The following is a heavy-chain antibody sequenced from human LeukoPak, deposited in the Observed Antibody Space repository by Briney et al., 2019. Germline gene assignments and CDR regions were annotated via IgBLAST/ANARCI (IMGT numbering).Heavy chain of an antibody. Sequence: GGSLRLSCAASEFTFGSYAMSWVRQAPGKGLEWVSSISSSGSYIFHADSVKGRFTISRDNAQNSLYLQMNSLRAEDTAVYYCAREGPINNGDLDYWGQGTLVTVSS. J-gene: IGHJ4*02. CDR3: AREGPINNGDLDY. CDR2: ISSSGSYI. D-gene: IGHD1/OR15-1a*01. V-gene: IGHV3-21*01. CDR1: EFTFGSYA.